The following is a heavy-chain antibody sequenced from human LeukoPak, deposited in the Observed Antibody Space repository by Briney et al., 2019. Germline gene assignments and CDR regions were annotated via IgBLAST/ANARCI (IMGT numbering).Heavy chain of an antibody. CDR3: AKGGLYGSGSYWDY. CDR1: GFTFTTYW. J-gene: IGHJ4*02. Sequence: GGSLRLSCAASGFTFTTYWMGWVRQAPGKGLEWVANIKQDGSEKYYADSVKGRFTISRDNSKNTLYLQMNSLRAEDTAVYYCAKGGLYGSGSYWDYWGQGTLVTVSS. CDR2: IKQDGSEK. V-gene: IGHV3-7*01. D-gene: IGHD3-10*01.